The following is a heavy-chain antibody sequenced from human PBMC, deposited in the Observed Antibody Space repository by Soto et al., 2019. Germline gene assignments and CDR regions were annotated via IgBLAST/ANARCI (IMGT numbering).Heavy chain of an antibody. V-gene: IGHV1-3*01. J-gene: IGHJ4*02. CDR1: GYTFTSYA. D-gene: IGHD3-9*01. Sequence: QVQLVQSGAEVKKPGASVKVSCKASGYTFTSYAMNWVRQAPGQRPEWMGWINAGNGNTKYSQKFQGRVTLSRDTSASTAYMELSSLKSEDTAVYYCARGRNYDISSSIDYWGQGTLVTVSS. CDR3: ARGRNYDISSSIDY. CDR2: INAGNGNT.